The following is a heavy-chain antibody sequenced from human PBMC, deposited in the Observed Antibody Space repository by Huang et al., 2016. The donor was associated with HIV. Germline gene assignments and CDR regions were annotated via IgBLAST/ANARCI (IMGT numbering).Heavy chain of an antibody. CDR1: GYTFPSYG. D-gene: IGHD6-19*01. V-gene: IGHV1-18*04. CDR2: ISAYNGKK. Sequence: QVQLVQSGAEVKKPGASVKVSCKASGYTFPSYGISWVRQDPGKRLQWMGWISAYNGKKNHAQKLQGRVTMTTDTSTSTVYMERRSRRSDDTAVYYCARDAVAGNWYFDLWGRGTLVTVSS. CDR3: ARDAVAGNWYFDL. J-gene: IGHJ2*01.